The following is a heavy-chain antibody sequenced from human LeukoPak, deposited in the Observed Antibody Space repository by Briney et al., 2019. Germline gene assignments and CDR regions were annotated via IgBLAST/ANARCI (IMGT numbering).Heavy chain of an antibody. J-gene: IGHJ4*02. CDR1: GGTFSSYA. CDR3: ARELNYYGSRSYSGYFDY. Sequence: SVKVSCKASGGTFSSYAISWVRQAPGQGLEWMGGIIPIFGTANYAQKFQGRVTITADKSTSTAYMELSSLRSEDTAVYYCARELNYYGSRSYSGYFDYWGQGTLVTVSS. CDR2: IIPIFGTA. D-gene: IGHD3-10*01. V-gene: IGHV1-69*06.